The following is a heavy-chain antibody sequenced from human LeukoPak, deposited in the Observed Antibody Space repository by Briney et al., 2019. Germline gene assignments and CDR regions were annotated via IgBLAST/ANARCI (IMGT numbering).Heavy chain of an antibody. CDR2: ISTSGGTK. J-gene: IGHJ4*02. CDR3: ARDLTGADY. D-gene: IGHD3-9*01. Sequence: GSLRLSCAASGFTFSSFEMNWVRQAPGRGLEWLSHISTSGGTKYYADSVKGRFTISRDNAENSVYLQMSGLAAEDTGLYYCARDLTGADYWGQGTLVTVSS. CDR1: GFTFSSFE. V-gene: IGHV3-48*03.